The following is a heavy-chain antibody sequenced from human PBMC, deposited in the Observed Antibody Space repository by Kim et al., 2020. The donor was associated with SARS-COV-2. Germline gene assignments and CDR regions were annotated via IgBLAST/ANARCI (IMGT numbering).Heavy chain of an antibody. CDR1: GYTFNMYA. CDR3: ARGRSSMQTPWGGS. Sequence: ASVKVSCKASGYTFNMYAIHWVRQAPGQSLEWMGSITSGNGNTRYSQKFQGRVTFMRDTSASTAYMELSSLKSEDTAVYYCARGRSSMQTPWGGSWGQGTLVTVSS. D-gene: IGHD3-10*01. J-gene: IGHJ5*02. V-gene: IGHV1-3*01. CDR2: ITSGNGNT.